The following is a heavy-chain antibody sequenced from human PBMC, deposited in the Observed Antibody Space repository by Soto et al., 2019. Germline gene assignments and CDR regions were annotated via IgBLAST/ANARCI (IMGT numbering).Heavy chain of an antibody. Sequence: SETLSITCTVSGGSISSYYWSWIRQPPGKGLEWIGYIYYSGSTNYNPSLKSRVTISVDTSKNQFSLKLSSVTAADTAVYYCARSIAAAGKNWFDPWGQGTLVTVSS. CDR3: ARSIAAAGKNWFDP. D-gene: IGHD6-13*01. V-gene: IGHV4-59*01. CDR2: IYYSGST. J-gene: IGHJ5*02. CDR1: GGSISSYY.